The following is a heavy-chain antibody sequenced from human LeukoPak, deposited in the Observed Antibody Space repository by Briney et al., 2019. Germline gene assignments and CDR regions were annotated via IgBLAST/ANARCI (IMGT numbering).Heavy chain of an antibody. Sequence: GESLKISCETSGYSLISYWIDWVRPMPGKGLEWMAIIYPGCFDTRYSPSFQGQVTISADKSITTAFLQWSSLKASDTAMYYCARHGGSTLWDWGQGTLVTVSS. D-gene: IGHD6-13*01. CDR3: ARHGGSTLWD. V-gene: IGHV5-51*01. J-gene: IGHJ4*02. CDR2: IYPGCFDT. CDR1: GYSLISYW.